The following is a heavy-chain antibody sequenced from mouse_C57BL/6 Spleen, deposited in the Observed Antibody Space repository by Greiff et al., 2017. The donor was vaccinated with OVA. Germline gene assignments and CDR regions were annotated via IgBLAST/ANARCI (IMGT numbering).Heavy chain of an antibody. J-gene: IGHJ2*01. CDR2: IDPETGGT. CDR3: ALNLLRRYQDFDY. CDR1: GYTFTDYE. D-gene: IGHD1-1*01. Sequence: VQLQQSGAELVRPGASVTLSCKASGYTFTDYEMHWVKQTPVHGLEWIGAIDPETGGTAYNQKFKGKAILTADKSSSTAYMELRSLTSEDSAVYYCALNLLRRYQDFDYWGQGTTLTVSS. V-gene: IGHV1-15*01.